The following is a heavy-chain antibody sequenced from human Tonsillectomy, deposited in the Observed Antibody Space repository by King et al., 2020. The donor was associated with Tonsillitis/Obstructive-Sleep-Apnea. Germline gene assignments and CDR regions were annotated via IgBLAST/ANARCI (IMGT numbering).Heavy chain of an antibody. CDR1: GFTFSSYS. CDR2: ISSSSDTV. J-gene: IGHJ3*01. Sequence: VQLVESGGGLVQPGGSLRLSCEASGFTFSSYSMTWVRQAPGKGLEWVSYISSSSDTVYYADSVKGRFTISRENAKNSLYLQMNSLRDEDTAVYYCARDRPPSWPIPIFGVFPPIAFDSWGQGTMSPS. V-gene: IGHV3-48*02. D-gene: IGHD3-3*01. CDR3: ARDRPPSWPIPIFGVFPPIAFDS.